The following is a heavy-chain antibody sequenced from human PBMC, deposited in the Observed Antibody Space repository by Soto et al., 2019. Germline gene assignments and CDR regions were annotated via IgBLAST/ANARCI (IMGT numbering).Heavy chain of an antibody. CDR3: ARGARAARDYYYYMDV. CDR2: IWYDGSNK. D-gene: IGHD6-6*01. J-gene: IGHJ6*03. CDR1: GFTFSSYG. V-gene: IGHV3-33*01. Sequence: QVQLVESGGGVVQRGRSQRLSCAESGFTFSSYGMHWVRQAPGKGLERVAVIWYDGSNKYYADSVKGRFTISRDNSKNTLYLQMNSLRAEDTAVYYCARGARAARDYYYYMDVWGKGTTVTVSS.